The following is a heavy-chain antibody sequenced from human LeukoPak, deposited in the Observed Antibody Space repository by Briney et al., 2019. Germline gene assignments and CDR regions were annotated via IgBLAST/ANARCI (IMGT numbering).Heavy chain of an antibody. CDR1: GYTFTSYG. CDR3: ARAKGYYDSSGYQNWFDP. V-gene: IGHV1-18*01. D-gene: IGHD3-22*01. J-gene: IGHJ5*02. CDR2: ISAYNGNT. Sequence: SVKVSCKASGYTFTSYGISWVRQAPGQGLEWMGWISAYNGNTNYAQKLQGRVTMTTDTSTSTAYMELRSLRSDDTAVYYCARAKGYYDSSGYQNWFDPWGQGTLVTVSS.